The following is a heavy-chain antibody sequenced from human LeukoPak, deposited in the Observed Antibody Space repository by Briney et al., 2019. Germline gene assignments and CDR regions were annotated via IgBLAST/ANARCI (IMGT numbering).Heavy chain of an antibody. CDR2: IYYSGST. CDR1: GGSISSHY. Sequence: ASETLSLTCTVSGGSISSHYWSWIRQPPGKGLEWIGYIYYSGSTNYNPSLKSRVTISVDTSKNQFSLKLSSVTAADTAVYYCASSPSRAYYYYYYMDVWGKGTTVTVSS. CDR3: ASSPSRAYYYYYYMDV. J-gene: IGHJ6*03. V-gene: IGHV4-59*11.